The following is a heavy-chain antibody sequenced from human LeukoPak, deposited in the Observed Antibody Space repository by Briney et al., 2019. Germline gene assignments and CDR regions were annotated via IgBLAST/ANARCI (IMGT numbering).Heavy chain of an antibody. CDR2: ISSSSSYI. CDR1: GFTFSRYS. CDR3: AREDQDY. V-gene: IGHV3-21*01. J-gene: IGHJ4*02. D-gene: IGHD2-2*01. Sequence: GGSVRLSCAASGFTFSRYSINWVRQAPGKGLEWVSSISSSSSYIYYADSVKGRFTISRDNAKNSLYLQMNSLRAEDTAVHYCAREDQDYWGQGTLVTVSS.